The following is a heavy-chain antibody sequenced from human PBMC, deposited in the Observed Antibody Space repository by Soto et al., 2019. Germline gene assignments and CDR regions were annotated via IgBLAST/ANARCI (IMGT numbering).Heavy chain of an antibody. D-gene: IGHD2-15*01. CDR2: IWYDGSNK. J-gene: IGHJ3*02. CDR1: GFTFSSYG. Sequence: GGSLRLSCAASGFTFSSYGVHWVRQAPGKGLEWVAVIWYDGSNKYYADSVKGRFTISRDNSKNTLYLQMNSLRAEDTAVYYCARERGYCSGGSCSSAFDIWGQGTMVTVS. CDR3: ARERGYCSGGSCSSAFDI. V-gene: IGHV3-33*01.